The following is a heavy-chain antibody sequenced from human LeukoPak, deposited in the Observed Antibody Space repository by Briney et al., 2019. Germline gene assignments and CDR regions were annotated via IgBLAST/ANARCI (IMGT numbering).Heavy chain of an antibody. CDR3: ARDEMTTVTPTFDY. J-gene: IGHJ4*02. CDR2: ISSGSTYT. D-gene: IGHD4-11*01. V-gene: IGHV3-21*01. Sequence: GGSLRLSCAASGFTFSSYSMNWVRQAPGKGLEWVSSISSGSTYTYYADSVKGRFTISRDNAKNSLYLQMNSLRAEDTAVYYCARDEMTTVTPTFDYWGQGTLVTVSS. CDR1: GFTFSSYS.